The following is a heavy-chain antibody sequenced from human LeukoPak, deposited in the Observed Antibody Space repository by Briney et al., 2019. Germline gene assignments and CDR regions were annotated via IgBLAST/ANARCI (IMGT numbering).Heavy chain of an antibody. V-gene: IGHV3-33*01. CDR1: GFPFSIFG. CDR2: IWNDGSNQ. J-gene: IGHJ4*02. D-gene: IGHD4-17*01. CDR3: ARDRATVYFDY. Sequence: GGSVRLFCAASGFPFSIFGMHCVRQAPGKGLQWVALIWNDGSNQYYADSAKGRFTISRDSSKNTLYLQMNSLRAEDTAIYYCARDRATVYFDYWGQGTLVTVSS.